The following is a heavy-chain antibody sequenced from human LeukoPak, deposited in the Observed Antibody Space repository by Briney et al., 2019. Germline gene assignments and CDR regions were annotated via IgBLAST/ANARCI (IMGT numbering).Heavy chain of an antibody. CDR3: ASRAGAYSHPYDY. CDR1: GFTVSSNS. V-gene: IGHV3-53*01. D-gene: IGHD4/OR15-4a*01. Sequence: GGSLRLSGTVSGFTVSSNSMSCVRHAPGKGLEWVSFIYSDNTHYSDSVKGRFTISRDNSKNTLYLQMNSLRAEDTAVYYCASRAGAYSHPYDYWGQGTLVTVSS. CDR2: IYSDNT. J-gene: IGHJ4*02.